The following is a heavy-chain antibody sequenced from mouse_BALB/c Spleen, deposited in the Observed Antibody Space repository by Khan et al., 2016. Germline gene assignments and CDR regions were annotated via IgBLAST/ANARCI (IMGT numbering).Heavy chain of an antibody. J-gene: IGHJ4*01. CDR2: ISTYYGDV. Sequence: QVQLQQSGAELVRPGVSVKISCKGSGYTFTDYALHWVKQSHAKSLEWIGIISTYYGDVTYNQKFKDRATMTVDKSSGTTYLELARLTSEDSAIYYCSGGTSALYYSLDYWGQGTSVTVSS. CDR1: GYTFTDYA. D-gene: IGHD2-14*01. V-gene: IGHV1S137*01. CDR3: SGGTSALYYSLDY.